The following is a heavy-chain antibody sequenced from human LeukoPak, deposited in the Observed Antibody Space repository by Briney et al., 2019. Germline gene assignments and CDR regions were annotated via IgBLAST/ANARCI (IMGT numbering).Heavy chain of an antibody. D-gene: IGHD3-22*01. CDR2: ISGSGGST. V-gene: IGHV3-23*01. J-gene: IGHJ4*02. CDR1: GFTFSSYA. Sequence: PGGSLRLSCAASGFTFSSYAMSWVRQAPGKGLEWVSAISGSGGSTYYADSVKGRSTISRDNSKNTLYLQMNSLRAEDTAVYYCANEDYDSSGYYNYWGQGTLVTVSS. CDR3: ANEDYDSSGYYNY.